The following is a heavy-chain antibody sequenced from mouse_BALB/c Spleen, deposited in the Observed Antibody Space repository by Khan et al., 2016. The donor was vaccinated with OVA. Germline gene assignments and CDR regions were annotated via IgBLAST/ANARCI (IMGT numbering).Heavy chain of an antibody. J-gene: IGHJ2*01. D-gene: IGHD1-1*01. CDR1: GYTFINYW. CDR2: INPSTGYT. V-gene: IGHV1-7*01. CDR3: ARRGLRWDCDY. Sequence: VQLQESGAELAQPGASVKMSCKASGYTFINYWILWVKQRPGQGLEWIGYINPSTGYTEYHQNFKDQATLPADKSSSTAYMQLSSLTSEDTAIYYCARRGLRWDCDYWGQGTTLTGSS.